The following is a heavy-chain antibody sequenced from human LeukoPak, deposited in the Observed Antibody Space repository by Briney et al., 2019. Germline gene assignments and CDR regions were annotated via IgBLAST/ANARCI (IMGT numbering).Heavy chain of an antibody. J-gene: IGHJ4*02. CDR2: ISSSSSYI. Sequence: GGSLRLSCAAAGFTFSSYSRNWVRQAPGKGLEWVSSISSSSSYIYYADSVKGRFTISRDNAKNSLYLQMNSLRAEDTAVYYCARDRFGRYYYDSSGYYQDYWGQGTLVTVSS. V-gene: IGHV3-21*01. CDR1: GFTFSSYS. D-gene: IGHD3-22*01. CDR3: ARDRFGRYYYDSSGYYQDY.